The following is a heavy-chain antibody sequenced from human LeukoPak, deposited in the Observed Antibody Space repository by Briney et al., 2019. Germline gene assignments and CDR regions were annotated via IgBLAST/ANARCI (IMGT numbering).Heavy chain of an antibody. CDR1: GYTFTGYY. CDR2: INPNSGGT. V-gene: IGHV1-2*02. Sequence: ASVKVSCKASGYTFTGYYTHWVRQAPGQGLEWMGWINPNSGGTNYAQKFQGRVTMTRDTSISTAYMELSRLRSDDTAVYYCARVACSSTSCYVSYYYYYGMDVWGQGTTVTVSS. CDR3: ARVACSSTSCYVSYYYYYGMDV. J-gene: IGHJ6*02. D-gene: IGHD2-2*01.